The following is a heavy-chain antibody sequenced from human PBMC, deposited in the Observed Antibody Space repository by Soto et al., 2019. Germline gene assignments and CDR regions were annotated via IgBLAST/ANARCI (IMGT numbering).Heavy chain of an antibody. Sequence: EVQLVESGGGLVQPGGSLRLSCAASGFTFSSYAMTWVRQAPGKGLEWVSTVAYNGDPYSPDSVKGRFTISRDNSRNTVTLQMTSLRAEDTAVYFCAETRGTTVPSGTRTFDYSGQGTLVTVSS. D-gene: IGHD1-1*01. CDR3: AETRGTTVPSGTRTFDY. CDR2: VAYNGDP. CDR1: GFTFSSYA. J-gene: IGHJ4*02. V-gene: IGHV3-23*04.